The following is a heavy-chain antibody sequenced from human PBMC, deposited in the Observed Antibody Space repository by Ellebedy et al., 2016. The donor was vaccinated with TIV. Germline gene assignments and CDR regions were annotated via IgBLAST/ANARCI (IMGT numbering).Heavy chain of an antibody. D-gene: IGHD7-27*01. CDR3: ARDPGVVPGYFDL. Sequence: ASVKVSCKASGYTFTSYGISWVRQAPGQGLEWMGIINPSGGSTSYAQKFQGRVTMTRDTSTSTVYMELSSLRSDDTAVYYCARDPGVVPGYFDLWGRGTLVTVSS. CDR1: GYTFTSYG. J-gene: IGHJ2*01. V-gene: IGHV1-46*01. CDR2: INPSGGST.